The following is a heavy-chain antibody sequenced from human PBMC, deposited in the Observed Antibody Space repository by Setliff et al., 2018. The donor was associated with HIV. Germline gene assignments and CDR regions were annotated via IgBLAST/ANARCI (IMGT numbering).Heavy chain of an antibody. V-gene: IGHV4-39*07. J-gene: IGHJ6*01. CDR3: ARGPSGRAPAPARAPHYYGLDL. D-gene: IGHD2-2*01. CDR1: GGSISSSSYY. CDR2: IYYSGST. Sequence: SETLSLTCTVSGGSISSSSYYWGWIRQPPGKGLEWIGSIYYSGSTYYNPSLKSRVTISVDTSKNQFSLTLNSVTAADTAVYYCARGPSGRAPAPARAPHYYGLDLWGPGTTVTVSS.